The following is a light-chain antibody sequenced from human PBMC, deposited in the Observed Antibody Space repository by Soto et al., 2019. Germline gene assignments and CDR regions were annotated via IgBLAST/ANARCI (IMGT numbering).Light chain of an antibody. CDR1: QTISNY. Sequence: DIQMTQSPSSLSASVGDRVTITCRASQTISNYLNWYQQIPGTAPKLLIYAASGLQTGVPSRFSGRGSGTDFTLTISNLQPEDFAMYYCQQSYTNPRTFGQGTKVELK. V-gene: IGKV1-39*01. J-gene: IGKJ1*01. CDR3: QQSYTNPRT. CDR2: AAS.